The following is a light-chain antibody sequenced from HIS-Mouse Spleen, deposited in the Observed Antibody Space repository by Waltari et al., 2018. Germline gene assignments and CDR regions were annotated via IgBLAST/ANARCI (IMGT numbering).Light chain of an antibody. CDR1: QSVSSN. CDR2: GAS. V-gene: IGKV3-15*01. CDR3: QQYNSWPLT. J-gene: IGKJ1*01. Sequence: EIVMTQSPATLSVSQGHRATLSCSASQSVSSNLAWYQQKPGQAPRLLIYGASTRATGIPARFSGSGSGTEFTLTISILQSEDFAAYYCQQYNSWPLTFGQGTKVEIK.